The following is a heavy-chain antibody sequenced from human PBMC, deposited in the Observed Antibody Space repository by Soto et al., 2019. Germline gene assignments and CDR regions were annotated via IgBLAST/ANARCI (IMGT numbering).Heavy chain of an antibody. CDR2: INSDGSST. CDR1: GFTFRRYW. CDR3: ANGGYYGSGSFAY. D-gene: IGHD3-10*01. J-gene: IGHJ4*02. Sequence: EVQLVESGGGLVQPGGSLRLSCAASGFTFRRYWMHWVRQTPGKGLVWVSRINSDGSSTRYADSVKGRFTISRDNAKNTLYLQMNSLRAEDTAVYYCANGGYYGSGSFAYWGQGTLVTVSS. V-gene: IGHV3-74*01.